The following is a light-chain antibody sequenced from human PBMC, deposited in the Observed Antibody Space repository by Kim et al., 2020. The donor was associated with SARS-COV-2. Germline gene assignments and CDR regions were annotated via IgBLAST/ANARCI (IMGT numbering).Light chain of an antibody. Sequence: FVQWYRQRPGSAPTTVIYEDDKRPSGVPDRFSGSVDSSSNSASLTISGLETEDEADYYCQSYSTNNLWVFGGGTQLTVL. V-gene: IGLV6-57*02. CDR1: F. CDR3: QSYSTNNLWV. J-gene: IGLJ3*02. CDR2: EDD.